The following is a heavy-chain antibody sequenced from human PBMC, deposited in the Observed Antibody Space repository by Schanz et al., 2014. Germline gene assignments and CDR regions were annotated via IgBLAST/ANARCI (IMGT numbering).Heavy chain of an antibody. CDR2: LSGSGGST. V-gene: IGHV3-23*04. J-gene: IGHJ4*02. Sequence: EQLVESGGGLVKPGGSLRLSCAASGFTFGSYAMSWVRQAPGKGLEWVSALSGSGGSTYYADSVKGRFTISRDNSKNTLYLQMNSLRAEDTAVYYCAKDLLYGAPMPLNHLDYWGQGTLVTVSS. CDR1: GFTFGSYA. CDR3: AKDLLYGAPMPLNHLDY. D-gene: IGHD2-2*01.